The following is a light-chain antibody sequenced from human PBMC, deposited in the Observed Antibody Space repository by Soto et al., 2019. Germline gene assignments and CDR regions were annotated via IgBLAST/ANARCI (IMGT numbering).Light chain of an antibody. CDR3: QQRSNWPPVIT. Sequence: EIVLTQSPATMSLSPGERVTLSCRASQSFSSYLAWYQQKPGQAPRLLIYDASKRATGIPARFSGRGSGTEFTLTISSLEPEDFAVYYCQQRSNWPPVITFGQGTRL. V-gene: IGKV3-11*01. CDR1: QSFSSY. CDR2: DAS. J-gene: IGKJ5*01.